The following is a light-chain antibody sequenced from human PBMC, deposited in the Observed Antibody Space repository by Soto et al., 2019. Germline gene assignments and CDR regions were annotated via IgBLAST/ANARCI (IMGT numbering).Light chain of an antibody. Sequence: QSVLTQPPSVSGAPGQSVAISCTGSSSNIGAGYDVPWYQQLPRTAPTLLPYGYNSRPSGVPDRFSGSKSGTSASLAITGLQAEDEADYYCQSYDSSLTGYVFGTATKVTVL. CDR1: SSNIGAGYD. CDR3: QSYDSSLTGYV. J-gene: IGLJ1*01. V-gene: IGLV1-40*01. CDR2: GYN.